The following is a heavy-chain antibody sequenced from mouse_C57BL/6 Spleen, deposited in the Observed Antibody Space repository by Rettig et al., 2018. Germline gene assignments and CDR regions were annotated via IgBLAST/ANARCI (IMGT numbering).Heavy chain of an antibody. D-gene: IGHD1-1*01. CDR3: ATIPPGSSYPAWFAY. Sequence: FKGKSTLTVDKSSSTAYMQLSSLTSEDSAVYYCATIPPGSSYPAWFAYWGQGTLVTVSA. J-gene: IGHJ3*01. V-gene: IGHV1-69*01.